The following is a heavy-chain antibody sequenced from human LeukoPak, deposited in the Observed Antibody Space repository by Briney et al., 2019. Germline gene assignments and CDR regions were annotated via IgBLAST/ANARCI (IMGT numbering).Heavy chain of an antibody. V-gene: IGHV3-33*01. Sequence: GGSLRLSCAASGFTFSSYGMHWVRQAPGKGLEWVAVIWYDGSNKYSADSVKGRFTISRDNSKNTLYLQMNSLRAEDTAVYYCARDRGYYDSSGHFDYWGQGTLVTVSS. CDR2: IWYDGSNK. CDR3: ARDRGYYDSSGHFDY. D-gene: IGHD3-22*01. CDR1: GFTFSSYG. J-gene: IGHJ4*02.